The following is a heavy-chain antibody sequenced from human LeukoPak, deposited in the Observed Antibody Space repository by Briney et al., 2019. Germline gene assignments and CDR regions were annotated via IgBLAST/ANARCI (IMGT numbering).Heavy chain of an antibody. CDR2: ISLSGDIT. J-gene: IGHJ4*02. CDR3: AKDDAWLRFGE. CDR1: GFTFRNHG. D-gene: IGHD3-10*01. V-gene: IGHV3-23*01. Sequence: GGSLRLSCAASGFTFRNHGMDWVRQAPGKGLEWVSGISLSGDITYYADSVKGRFTISRDNSKNTLYLEVISLTAEDTAVYYCAKDDAWLRFGEWSQGTLVTVSS.